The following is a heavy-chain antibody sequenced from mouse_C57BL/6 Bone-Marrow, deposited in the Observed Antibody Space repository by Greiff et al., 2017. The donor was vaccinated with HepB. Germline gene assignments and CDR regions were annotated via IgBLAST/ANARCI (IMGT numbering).Heavy chain of an antibody. Sequence: EVHLVESGGGLVQPGGSLSLSCAASGFTFTDYYMRWVRQPPGKALEWLGFIRNKANGYTTEYSASVKGQFTISRDNSHSNLYLQMNAPRAEDTATYYCARYGRGYFDYWGQGTTLTVSS. J-gene: IGHJ2*01. D-gene: IGHD1-1*01. V-gene: IGHV7-3*01. CDR2: IRNKANGYTT. CDR3: ARYGRGYFDY. CDR1: GFTFTDYY.